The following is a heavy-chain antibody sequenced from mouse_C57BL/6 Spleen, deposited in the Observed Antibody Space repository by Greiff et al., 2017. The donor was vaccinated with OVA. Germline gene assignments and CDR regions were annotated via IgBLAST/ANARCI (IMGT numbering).Heavy chain of an antibody. Sequence: VQLKESGPELVKPGASVKMSCKASGYTFTDYNMHWVKQSHGKSLEWIGYINPNNGGTSYNQKFKGKATLTVNKSSSTAYMELRSLTSEDSAVYYCADGPYAMDYWGQGTSVTVSS. V-gene: IGHV1-22*01. D-gene: IGHD2-3*01. CDR3: ADGPYAMDY. CDR1: GYTFTDYN. CDR2: INPNNGGT. J-gene: IGHJ4*01.